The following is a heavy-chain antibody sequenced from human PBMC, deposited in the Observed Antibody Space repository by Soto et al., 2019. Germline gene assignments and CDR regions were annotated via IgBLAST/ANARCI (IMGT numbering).Heavy chain of an antibody. CDR2: IKSKGDGGTT. CDR1: GFTFSNAW. V-gene: IGHV3-15*02. J-gene: IGHJ4*02. Sequence: EVQLVESGGALVKPGGSLRLSCATSGFTFSNAWMNWVRQAPGKGLEWVGRIKSKGDGGTTDYAAPVKGRFTISRDDSENTGYLQMNTLKTEDTAVYYCTTVGSAWYLLYWGLGTLVTVSS. D-gene: IGHD6-19*01. CDR3: TTVGSAWYLLY.